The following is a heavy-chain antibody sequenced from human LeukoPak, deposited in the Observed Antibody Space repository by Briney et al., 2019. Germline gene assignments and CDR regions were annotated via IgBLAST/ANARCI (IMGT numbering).Heavy chain of an antibody. V-gene: IGHV3-23*01. CDR2: ISGTGDIT. D-gene: IGHD4-23*01. CDR1: GFTFSSYA. Sequence: GGSLRLSCAASGFTFSSYAMSWVRQAPGKGLEWISIISGTGDITFYADSLKGRFTISRDNSKNTLSLQMNSLRAEDTAVYYCAKDHLGGATDYWGQGTLVTVSS. CDR3: AKDHLGGATDY. J-gene: IGHJ4*02.